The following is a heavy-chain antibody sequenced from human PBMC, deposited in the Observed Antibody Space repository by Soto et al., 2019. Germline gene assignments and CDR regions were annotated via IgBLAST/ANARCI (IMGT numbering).Heavy chain of an antibody. D-gene: IGHD6-13*01. CDR1: GGSISSSSYY. V-gene: IGHV4-39*01. J-gene: IGHJ4*02. Sequence: QLQLQESGPGLVKPSETLSLTCTVSGGSISSSSYYWGWIRQPPGKGLEWIGSIYYSGSTYYNPYLKSRVTISVDTSKNQFSLKLSSVTAADTAVYYCASARYSSSWGFDYWGQGTLVTVSS. CDR2: IYYSGST. CDR3: ASARYSSSWGFDY.